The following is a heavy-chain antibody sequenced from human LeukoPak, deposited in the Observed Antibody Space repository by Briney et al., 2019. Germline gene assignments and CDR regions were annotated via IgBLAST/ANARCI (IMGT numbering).Heavy chain of an antibody. CDR2: INSYTEDT. J-gene: IGHJ5*02. CDR3: ARLGQQLILWFDP. CDR1: GYILTDYG. D-gene: IGHD6-13*01. V-gene: IGHV1-18*01. Sequence: ASVKVSCKASGYILTDYGITWVRQAPGQGLEWMGWINSYTEDTDYAQKFQGRVTMTIDTSTSTAYMELGSLTSADTAVYYCARLGQQLILWFDPWGQGTLVTVSS.